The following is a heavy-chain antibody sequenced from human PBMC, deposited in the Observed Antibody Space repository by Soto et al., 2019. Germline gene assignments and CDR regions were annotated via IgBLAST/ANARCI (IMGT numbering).Heavy chain of an antibody. CDR3: TKHSGSLNSFDP. CDR1: GFTFGDYA. D-gene: IGHD1-26*01. V-gene: IGHV3-49*03. Sequence: GGSLRLSCTASGFTFGDYAMSWFRQAPGKGLEWVGFIRSKAYGGTTEYVASVKGRFTIARDDSKSIAYLQMNSLKTEDTAVYYCTKHSGSLNSFDPWGQGTLVTVSS. CDR2: IRSKAYGGTT. J-gene: IGHJ5*02.